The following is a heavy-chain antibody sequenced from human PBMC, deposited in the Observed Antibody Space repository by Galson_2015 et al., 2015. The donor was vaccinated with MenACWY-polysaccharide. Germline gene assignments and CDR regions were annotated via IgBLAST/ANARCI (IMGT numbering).Heavy chain of an antibody. V-gene: IGHV3-7*05. CDR2: IKQDGSDK. J-gene: IGHJ6*02. D-gene: IGHD3-16*02. CDR1: GFTFSSYW. CDR3: ARDRQPLRYGGLDV. Sequence: SLRLSCAASGFTFSSYWMSWVRQAPGKGLEWVANIKQDGSDKCYVDSVKGRFTISRDNTKNSLYLQVNGLRAEDTAVYYCARDRQPLRYGGLDVWGQGTTVTVSS.